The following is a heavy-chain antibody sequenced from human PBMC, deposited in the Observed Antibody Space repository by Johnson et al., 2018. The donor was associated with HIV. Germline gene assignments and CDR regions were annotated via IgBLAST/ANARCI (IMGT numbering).Heavy chain of an antibody. D-gene: IGHD3-22*01. CDR1: GFTFDDYA. J-gene: IGHJ3*02. CDR2: ISYDGSNK. Sequence: VKLVESGGGLVQPGGSLRLSCAASGFTFDDYAMHWVRQAPGKGLEWVAVISYDGSNKYYADSVKGRFTISRDNSKNTLYLQMNSLRAEDTAVYYCARAGAVVITTEDAFDIWGQGTMVTVSS. V-gene: IGHV3-30-3*01. CDR3: ARAGAVVITTEDAFDI.